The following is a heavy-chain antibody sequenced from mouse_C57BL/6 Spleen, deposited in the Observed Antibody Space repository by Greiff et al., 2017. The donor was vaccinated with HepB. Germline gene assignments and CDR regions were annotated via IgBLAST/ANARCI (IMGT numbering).Heavy chain of an antibody. CDR2: IYPRSGNT. V-gene: IGHV1-81*01. CDR1: GYTFTSYG. J-gene: IGHJ2*01. D-gene: IGHD2-3*01. CDR3: ARSTILYDGYYVDY. Sequence: QVQLQQSGAELARPGASVKLSCKASGYTFTSYGISWVKQRSGQGLEWIGEIYPRSGNTYYNEKFKGKATLTADKSSSTAYMELRSLTSEDSAVYFCARSTILYDGYYVDYWGQGTTLTVSS.